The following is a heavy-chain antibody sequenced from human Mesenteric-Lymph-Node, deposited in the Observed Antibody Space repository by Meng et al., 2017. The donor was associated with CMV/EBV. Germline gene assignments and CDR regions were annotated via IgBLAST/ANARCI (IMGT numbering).Heavy chain of an antibody. D-gene: IGHD3/OR15-3a*01. Sequence: GESLKISCVASGFTFTSYVMSWVRQAPGKGLQWVSTIYSDGINTHYADSVKGRFTITRDNSLNTLHLQMDSLGAEDTAVYYCAKDRADNFDFWTGLPQDYYAMDVWGQGTTVTVSS. CDR1: GFTFTSYV. CDR2: IYSDGINT. J-gene: IGHJ6*02. V-gene: IGHV3-23*03. CDR3: AKDRADNFDFWTGLPQDYYAMDV.